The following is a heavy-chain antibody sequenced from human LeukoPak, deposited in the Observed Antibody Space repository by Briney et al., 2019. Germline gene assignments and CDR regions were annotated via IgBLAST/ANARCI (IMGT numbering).Heavy chain of an antibody. D-gene: IGHD1-14*01. J-gene: IGHJ4*02. CDR2: INHSGST. V-gene: IGHV4-34*01. CDR1: GGSFSGYY. Sequence: SETLSLTCAVYGGSFSGYYWSWIRQPPGKGLEWIGEINHSGSTNYNPSLKSRVTISVDTSKNQFSLKLSSVTAADTALYYCAREPREGLGWQFDYWGQGTLVTVSS. CDR3: AREPREGLGWQFDY.